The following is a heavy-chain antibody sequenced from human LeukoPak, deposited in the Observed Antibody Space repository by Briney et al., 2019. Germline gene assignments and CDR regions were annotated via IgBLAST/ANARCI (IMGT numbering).Heavy chain of an antibody. V-gene: IGHV4-30-4*01. J-gene: IGHJ4*02. Sequence: SETLSLTCTVSGGSISSGDYYWSWIRQPPGKGLEWIGYIYCSGSTYYNPSLKSRVTISVDTSKNQFSLKLSSVTAADTAVYYCATSADSSGNDWGQGTLVTVSS. D-gene: IGHD3-22*01. CDR3: ATSADSSGND. CDR1: GGSISSGDYY. CDR2: IYCSGST.